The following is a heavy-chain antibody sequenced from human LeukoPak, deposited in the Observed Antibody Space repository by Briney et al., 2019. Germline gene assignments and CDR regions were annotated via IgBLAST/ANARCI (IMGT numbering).Heavy chain of an antibody. D-gene: IGHD1-26*01. Sequence: GGSLRLSCAASVFTFSDYYMSWIRQAPGKGLEGVSYISSSGSTIYYADSVKGRFTISRDNAKNSLYLQMNSLRAEDTAVYYCARDTGVGATTWAGYYYYYYMDVWGKGTTVTVSS. V-gene: IGHV3-11*01. CDR3: ARDTGVGATTWAGYYYYYYMDV. J-gene: IGHJ6*03. CDR1: VFTFSDYY. CDR2: ISSSGSTI.